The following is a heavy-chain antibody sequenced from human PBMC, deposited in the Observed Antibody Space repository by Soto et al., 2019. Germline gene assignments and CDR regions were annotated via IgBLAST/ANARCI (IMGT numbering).Heavy chain of an antibody. D-gene: IGHD4-17*01. CDR3: ARDGWHGDYDY. CDR1: GGPISSSNW. Sequence: QVQLQESGPGLVKTSGTLFLTCGVSGGPISSSNWWHWVRQTPGKGLERIGEIYPSGRTNYNPSFKRRVTVSLDKSRNQFSLKLTSVTASDAAGYYCARDGWHGDYDYWGQGTLVTVSS. CDR2: IYPSGRT. V-gene: IGHV4-4*02. J-gene: IGHJ4*02.